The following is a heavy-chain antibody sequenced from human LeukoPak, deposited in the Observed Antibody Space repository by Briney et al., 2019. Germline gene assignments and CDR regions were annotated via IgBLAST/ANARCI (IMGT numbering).Heavy chain of an antibody. CDR2: IRSKADSYTT. CDR1: GFPFSGSA. D-gene: IGHD6-13*01. J-gene: IGHJ4*02. Sequence: GGPLRLSCAASGFPFSGSAMHWVRQASGKGREGVGRIRSKADSYTTAYAASVKGRFIVSRDDSKNTAYLQMNSRKTEDTAVYYCRAAADLNDYWGQGTLVTVSS. CDR3: RAAADLNDY. V-gene: IGHV3-73*01.